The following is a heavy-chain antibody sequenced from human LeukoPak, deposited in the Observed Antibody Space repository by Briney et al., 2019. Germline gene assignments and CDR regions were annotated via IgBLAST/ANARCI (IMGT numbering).Heavy chain of an antibody. Sequence: PSETLSLTCTVSGVSISSSSYYWGWIRQPPGKGLEWIGTIYYSGSTYYNPSLKSRVTISLDTSKNQFSLNPSSLTAADTAVYYCARDYRGTYPPGYFDYWGQGTLVTVSS. D-gene: IGHD3-16*02. V-gene: IGHV4-39*07. CDR1: GVSISSSSYY. CDR2: IYYSGST. CDR3: ARDYRGTYPPGYFDY. J-gene: IGHJ4*02.